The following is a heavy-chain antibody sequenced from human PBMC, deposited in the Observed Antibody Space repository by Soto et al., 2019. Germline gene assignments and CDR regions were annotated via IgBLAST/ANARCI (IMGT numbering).Heavy chain of an antibody. D-gene: IGHD3-3*01. J-gene: IGHJ5*02. CDR1: GGSISSGGYS. Sequence: SETLSLTCAVSGGSISSGGYSWSWIRQPPGKGLEWIGYIYHSGSTYYNPSLKSRVTISVDRSKNQFSLKLSSVTAADTAVYYCAGYDFWSGYPPRGFDPWGQGTLVTVSS. V-gene: IGHV4-30-2*02. CDR3: AGYDFWSGYPPRGFDP. CDR2: IYHSGST.